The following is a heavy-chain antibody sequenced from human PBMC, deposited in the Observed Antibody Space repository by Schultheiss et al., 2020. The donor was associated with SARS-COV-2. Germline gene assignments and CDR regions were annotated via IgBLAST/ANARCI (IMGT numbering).Heavy chain of an antibody. Sequence: ASVKVSCKASGYTFTGYYMHWVRQAPGQGLEWMGWINPNSGGTNYAQKFQGWFTMTRDTSISTAYMELSRLRFDDTAVYYCARKGSSWDYGMDVWGQGTTITVAS. J-gene: IGHJ6*02. CDR2: INPNSGGT. V-gene: IGHV1-2*04. CDR1: GYTFTGYY. CDR3: ARKGSSWDYGMDV. D-gene: IGHD6-13*01.